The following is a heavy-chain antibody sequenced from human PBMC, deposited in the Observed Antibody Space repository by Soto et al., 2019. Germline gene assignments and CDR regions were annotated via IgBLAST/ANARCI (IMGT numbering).Heavy chain of an antibody. CDR2: ISSSSSTI. CDR1: GFTFSSYS. CDR3: ARDLGMTTVTKSNY. J-gene: IGHJ4*02. D-gene: IGHD4-17*01. V-gene: IGHV3-48*01. Sequence: EVQLVESGGGLVQPGGSLRLSCAASGFTFSSYSMNWVRQAPGKGLEWVSYISSSSSTIYYADSVKGRFTISRDNAKNSLYLQMNCLRAEDTAVYYCARDLGMTTVTKSNYWGQGTLVTVSS.